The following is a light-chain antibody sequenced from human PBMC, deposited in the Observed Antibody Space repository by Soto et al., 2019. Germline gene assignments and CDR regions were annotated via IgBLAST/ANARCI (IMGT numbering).Light chain of an antibody. V-gene: IGLV2-8*01. CDR1: SSDVGGYNY. J-gene: IGLJ1*01. CDR2: EVS. Sequence: QSVLTQPPSASGSPGQSVTISCAGTSSDVGGYNYVSWYQQYPGKVPKLMIYEVSERPSGVPDRFSGSKSGNTASLTISGLQAEDEADYYCSSYTSSSTLVFGTGTKLTVL. CDR3: SSYTSSSTLV.